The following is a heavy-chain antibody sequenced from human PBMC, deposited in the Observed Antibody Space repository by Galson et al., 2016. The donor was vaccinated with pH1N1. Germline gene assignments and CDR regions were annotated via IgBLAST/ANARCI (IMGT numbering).Heavy chain of an antibody. Sequence: SLRLSCAASGFTFGNYWMHWVRQVPGKGLEWVANIKEDGSETYYVDSVKGRFTISRDNAKNSLYLQMNSLRDEDTALYYCARAAFGQQSLWGQGTTVTVPS. V-gene: IGHV3-7*01. D-gene: IGHD3-16*01. CDR3: ARAAFGQQSL. J-gene: IGHJ6*02. CDR1: GFTFGNYW. CDR2: IKEDGSET.